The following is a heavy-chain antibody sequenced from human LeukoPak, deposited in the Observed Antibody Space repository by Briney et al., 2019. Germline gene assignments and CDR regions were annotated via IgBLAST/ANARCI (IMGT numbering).Heavy chain of an antibody. J-gene: IGHJ4*02. CDR2: ISTSIRYI. Sequence: GGSLRLSCAASGFTFSSYSMNWARQAPGKGLEWVASISTSIRYIYYADSVKGRYTISRDNAKNSLYLQMNSLRAEDTAVYYCARAGSSGYHYWGQGTLVTVSS. D-gene: IGHD6-19*01. V-gene: IGHV3-21*01. CDR1: GFTFSSYS. CDR3: ARAGSSGYHY.